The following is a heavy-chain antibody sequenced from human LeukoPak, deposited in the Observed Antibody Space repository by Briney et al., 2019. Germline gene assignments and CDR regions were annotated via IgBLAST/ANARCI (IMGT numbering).Heavy chain of an antibody. CDR1: GFTLSNYW. CDR3: ARDPGGYYDSSGYYCCWFDP. Sequence: GGSLRLSCAASGFTLSNYWMSWVRQAPGKGLEWVANIKQDGSERYCLDSVKGRCTISRDNAKNSLYLQMNSLRAEDTAVYYCARDPGGYYDSSGYYCCWFDPWGQGTLVTVSS. J-gene: IGHJ5*02. D-gene: IGHD3-22*01. CDR2: IKQDGSER. V-gene: IGHV3-7*01.